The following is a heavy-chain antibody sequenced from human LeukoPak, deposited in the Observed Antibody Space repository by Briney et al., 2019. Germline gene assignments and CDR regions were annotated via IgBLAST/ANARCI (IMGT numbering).Heavy chain of an antibody. CDR1: GFTFDDYA. CDR2: ISWNSGSI. V-gene: IGHV3-9*01. D-gene: IGHD6-19*01. Sequence: GRSLRLSCAASGFTFDDYAMHWVRQAPGKGLEWVSGISWNSGSIGYADSVKGRFTISRDNAKNSLYLQMNSLRAEDTALYYCAKLRGSGWYYFDYWGQGTLVTVSS. CDR3: AKLRGSGWYYFDY. J-gene: IGHJ4*02.